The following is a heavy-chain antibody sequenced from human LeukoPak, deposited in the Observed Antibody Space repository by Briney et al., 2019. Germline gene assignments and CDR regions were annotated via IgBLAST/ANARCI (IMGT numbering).Heavy chain of an antibody. D-gene: IGHD2-15*01. CDR1: GFTFSNCN. CDR3: ARDYGGSGGSVDY. Sequence: GGSLRLSCAASGFTFSNCNMNWVRQAPGKGLEWVSSISSSSSYIYYADSVQGRFTISRDNAKNSLYLQMNSLRAEDTAVYYCARDYGGSGGSVDYWGQGTLVTVSS. J-gene: IGHJ4*02. CDR2: ISSSSSYI. V-gene: IGHV3-21*01.